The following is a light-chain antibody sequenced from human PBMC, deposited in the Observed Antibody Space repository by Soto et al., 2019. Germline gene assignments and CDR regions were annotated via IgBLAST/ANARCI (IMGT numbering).Light chain of an antibody. J-gene: IGLJ1*01. Sequence: SVLTQHASVSGSPGQSITISCTATSSDVGGYNYVSWYQQHPGKAPKLMIYEVSNRPSGVSNRFSGSKSGNTASLTISGLQAEDEAYYYCSSYTSSSTPVVFGTGTKVTVL. V-gene: IGLV2-14*01. CDR3: SSYTSSSTPVV. CDR2: EVS. CDR1: SSDVGGYNY.